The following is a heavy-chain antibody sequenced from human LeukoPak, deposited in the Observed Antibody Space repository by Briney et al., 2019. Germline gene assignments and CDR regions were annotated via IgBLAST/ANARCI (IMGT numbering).Heavy chain of an antibody. J-gene: IGHJ4*02. CDR2: INHSGST. CDR3: ARVGPMVRGVYGY. V-gene: IGHV4-34*01. D-gene: IGHD3-10*01. CDR1: GGSFSGYY. Sequence: SETLSLTCAVYGGSFSGYYWSWLRQPPGKGLEWIGEINHSGSTNYNPSLKSRVTISVDTSKNQFSLKLSSVTAADTAVYYCARVGPMVRGVYGYWGQGTLVTVSS.